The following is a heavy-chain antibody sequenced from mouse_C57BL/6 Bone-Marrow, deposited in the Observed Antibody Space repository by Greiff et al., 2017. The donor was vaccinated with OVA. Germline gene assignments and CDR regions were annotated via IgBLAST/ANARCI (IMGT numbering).Heavy chain of an antibody. J-gene: IGHJ2*01. CDR3: ARDWRDCFDY. CDR1: GFNITDYY. V-gene: IGHV14-2*01. Sequence: EVQLQQSGAELVKPGASVKLSCTASGFNITDYYMHWVKQRPGQGLEWIGRIDPEDGETKYAPKFKGKATFTADTSSNTAYLQLRRLTSEDTAVYDCARDWRDCFDYWGQGTTRTVSS. CDR2: IDPEDGET.